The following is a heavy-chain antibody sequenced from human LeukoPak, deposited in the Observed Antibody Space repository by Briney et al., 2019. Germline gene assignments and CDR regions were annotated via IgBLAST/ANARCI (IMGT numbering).Heavy chain of an antibody. Sequence: GGSLRLSCAASGFTFSSYAMSWVRQAPGKGLEWVSAISGSGGSTYYADSVKGRFTISRDNSKNTLYLQMNSLRAEDTAVYYCAKYNGTPYRSSWSFDYWGQGTLLTVSS. V-gene: IGHV3-23*01. CDR3: AKYNGTPYRSSWSFDY. CDR2: ISGSGGST. CDR1: GFTFSSYA. J-gene: IGHJ4*02. D-gene: IGHD6-13*01.